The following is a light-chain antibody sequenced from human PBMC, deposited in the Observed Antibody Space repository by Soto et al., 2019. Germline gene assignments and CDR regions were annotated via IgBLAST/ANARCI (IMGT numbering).Light chain of an antibody. V-gene: IGKV1-9*01. CDR2: AAS. CDR1: QDISSY. J-gene: IGKJ4*01. Sequence: IHVTQSPSALSASVGDRVTITCRASQDISSYLAWYQQKPGKAPTLLIYAASTLQSGVPSRFSGSGFGTDFTLTISSLQAEDFASYYCQQLRSYPSTFGGGTTGDIK. CDR3: QQLRSYPST.